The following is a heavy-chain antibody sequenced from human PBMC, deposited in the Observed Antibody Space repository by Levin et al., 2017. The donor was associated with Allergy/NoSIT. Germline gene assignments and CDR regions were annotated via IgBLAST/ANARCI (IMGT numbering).Heavy chain of an antibody. D-gene: IGHD2-15*01. J-gene: IGHJ4*02. V-gene: IGHV4-4*02. CDR2: IYHSGST. CDR1: GGSISSSNW. Sequence: RSQTLSLTCAVSGGSISSSNWWSWVRQPPGKGLEWIGEIYHSGSTNYNPSPKSRVTISVDKSKNQFSLKLSSVTAADTAVYYCARVVVVAANPFDYWGQGTLVTVSS. CDR3: ARVVVVAANPFDY.